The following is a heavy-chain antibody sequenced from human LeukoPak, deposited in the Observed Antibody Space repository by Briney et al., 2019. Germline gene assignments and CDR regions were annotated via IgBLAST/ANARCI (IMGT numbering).Heavy chain of an antibody. Sequence: SETLSLTCTVSVGAISSSSYYWGWIRQPPGKGLEWLGSIYYSGSTYYNPSLKSRVTISVDTSKNQFSLKLGSVTAADTAVYYCARVEGLSGYYYSGDYWGQGSLVTVSS. J-gene: IGHJ4*02. CDR3: ARVEGLSGYYYSGDY. CDR1: VGAISSSSYY. V-gene: IGHV4-39*01. CDR2: IYYSGST. D-gene: IGHD5-12*01.